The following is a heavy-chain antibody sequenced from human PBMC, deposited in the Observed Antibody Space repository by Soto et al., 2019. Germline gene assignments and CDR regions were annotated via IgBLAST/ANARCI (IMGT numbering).Heavy chain of an antibody. D-gene: IGHD2-15*01. CDR1: GLTFSSYE. CDR3: ARDGRIRRPDWYFDL. J-gene: IGHJ2*01. CDR2: ISRSGSTI. Sequence: PVGSLRLSCAASGLTFSSYEMNWVRQAPGKGLEWVSYISRSGSTIYYADSVKGRVTISRDNAKNSLYLQMNSPRAEDTAVYYCARDGRIRRPDWYFDLWGRGTLVTVSS. V-gene: IGHV3-48*03.